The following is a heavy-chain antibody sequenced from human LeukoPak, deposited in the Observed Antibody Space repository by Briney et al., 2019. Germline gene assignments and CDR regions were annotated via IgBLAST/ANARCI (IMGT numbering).Heavy chain of an antibody. V-gene: IGHV4-38-2*02. CDR3: AREGLGFSGSGSYPAHY. Sequence: SETLSLTCAVSGYSISSGYYWGWIRQPPGKGLEWIGSIYHSGSTFYNPSLKSRVTISADTSKNQFSLTLSSVTAADTAVYYCAREGLGFSGSGSYPAHYWGQGTLVTVSS. CDR1: GYSISSGYY. D-gene: IGHD3-10*01. CDR2: IYHSGST. J-gene: IGHJ4*02.